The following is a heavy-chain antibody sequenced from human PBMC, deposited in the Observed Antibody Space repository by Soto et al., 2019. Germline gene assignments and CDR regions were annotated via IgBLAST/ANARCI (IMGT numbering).Heavy chain of an antibody. CDR1: GGSITNNY. Sequence: QVQLQESGPGLVKPSETLSLTCTVSGGSITNNYWTWIRQPPGKGLEWIGYIYYSGSTNYNPSLKSRVTILMDTSKNAFSLKLSSVTAADTAVYYCAGGYSSGWSDWFDPWGQGTLVTVSS. J-gene: IGHJ5*02. CDR2: IYYSGST. CDR3: AGGYSSGWSDWFDP. D-gene: IGHD6-19*01. V-gene: IGHV4-59*01.